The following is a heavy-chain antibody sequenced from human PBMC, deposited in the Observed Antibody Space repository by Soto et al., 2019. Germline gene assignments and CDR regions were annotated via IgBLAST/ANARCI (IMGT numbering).Heavy chain of an antibody. D-gene: IGHD6-19*01. J-gene: IGHJ5*02. Sequence: SETLSLTCTVSGGSIRNNYWSWIRQPPGKGLEWVGYIYYTGTSKYNPSLKSRVTISVDSSKNQLSLKVSSVTAADTAVYYCARGAVAGTGLNWFDPWGQGTLVTVSS. CDR2: IYYTGTS. V-gene: IGHV4-59*01. CDR1: GGSIRNNY. CDR3: ARGAVAGTGLNWFDP.